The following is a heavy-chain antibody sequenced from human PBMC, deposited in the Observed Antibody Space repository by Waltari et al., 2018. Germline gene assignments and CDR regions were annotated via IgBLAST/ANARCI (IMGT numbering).Heavy chain of an antibody. Sequence: EVQLVESGGGLVQPGGSLRLSCTASGFIFRNYWMSWVRQAPGKGLEWVANIKQDENEKKYANSVKGRFTISRDNAKDSLSLHMNSLRVEDTAGYYCARALMPVVNAPFWFDSWGQGALVTVSS. CDR3: ARALMPVVNAPFWFDS. J-gene: IGHJ5*01. CDR2: IKQDENEK. V-gene: IGHV3-7*04. CDR1: GFIFRNYW. D-gene: IGHD2-21*01.